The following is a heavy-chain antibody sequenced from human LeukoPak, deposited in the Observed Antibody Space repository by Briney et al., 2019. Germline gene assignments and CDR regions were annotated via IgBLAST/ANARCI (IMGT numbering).Heavy chain of an antibody. Sequence: PGGSLRLSCAASGFTFSSYAMSWVRQAPGKGLEWVSAISGSGGSTYYADSAKGRFTISRDNSKNTLYLQMNSLRAEDTAVYYCAKVQNTIMITFGGVSHWGQGTLVTVSS. CDR2: ISGSGGST. CDR1: GFTFSSYA. D-gene: IGHD3-16*01. CDR3: AKVQNTIMITFGGVSH. J-gene: IGHJ4*02. V-gene: IGHV3-23*01.